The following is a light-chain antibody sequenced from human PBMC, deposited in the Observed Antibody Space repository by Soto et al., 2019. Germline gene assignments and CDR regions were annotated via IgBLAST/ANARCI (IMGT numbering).Light chain of an antibody. Sequence: DSEITQTPYSLSASVGYIFTITFQASQNINNYLNWYQQKPGRAPKLLIYDASNLEAGVPSRFRGSGSGTDFTFTISRLQPEDIATYYCQQYENSHTFGQGTRLEIK. J-gene: IGKJ5*01. CDR2: DAS. V-gene: IGKV1-33*01. CDR3: QQYENSHT. CDR1: QNINNY.